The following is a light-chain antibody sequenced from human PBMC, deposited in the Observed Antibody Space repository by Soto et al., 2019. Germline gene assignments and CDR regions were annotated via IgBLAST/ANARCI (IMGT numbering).Light chain of an antibody. CDR1: SSDIGGYDY. V-gene: IGLV2-14*01. J-gene: IGLJ2*01. CDR3: TSYASGSSHVV. Sequence: QSVLTQPASVSGSPGQSITLSCTGTSSDIGGYDYVSWYQRHPGKAPKLIIYDVNNRPSGVSNGFSGSKSGNTASLTISGLQAEDEADYYCTSYASGSSHVVFGGGTKVTVL. CDR2: DVN.